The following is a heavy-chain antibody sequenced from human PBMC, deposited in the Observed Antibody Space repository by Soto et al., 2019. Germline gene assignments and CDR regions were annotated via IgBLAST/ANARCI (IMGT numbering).Heavy chain of an antibody. J-gene: IGHJ6*02. V-gene: IGHV1-46*01. CDR2: INPGYPAGRST. D-gene: IGHD1-26*01. CDR3: ARKAIVAGATTAMDV. CDR1: GYTLTTLF. Sequence: AVNVSCKASGYTLTTLFMHWVRQAPGQGREWMGVINPGYPAGRSTTYAQTFQGRVTTTTDTSTSTVYMELRRLRSDETAVYYCARKAIVAGATTAMDVWGQGTTVTVSS.